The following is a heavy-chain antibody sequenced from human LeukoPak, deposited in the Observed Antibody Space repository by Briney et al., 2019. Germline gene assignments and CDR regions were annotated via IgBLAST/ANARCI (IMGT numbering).Heavy chain of an antibody. V-gene: IGHV4-59*01. CDR1: GGSISSYF. CDR3: ARARGNPEMSFDY. D-gene: IGHD4-23*01. J-gene: IGHJ4*02. Sequence: SETPSLTCTVSGGSISSYFWSWIRQPPGKGLEWIGYIYYSGGTNYNPSLKSRVTISVDTSKNQFSLKLSSVTAADTAIYYCARARGNPEMSFDYWGQGTLVTVS. CDR2: IYYSGGT.